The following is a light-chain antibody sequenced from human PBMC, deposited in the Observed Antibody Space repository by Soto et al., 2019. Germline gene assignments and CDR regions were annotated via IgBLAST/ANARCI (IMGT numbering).Light chain of an antibody. CDR2: DVS. CDR1: SNDVGGYNY. J-gene: IGLJ2*01. Sequence: QSALTQPASVSGSPGQSITISCTGTSNDVGGYNYVSWYQQHPGKAPKLMIYDVSNRPSGVSNRFSGSKSGNTASLTISGLQAEDEADYYCNSYTSSTTPVFGGGTKLTVL. V-gene: IGLV2-14*01. CDR3: NSYTSSTTPV.